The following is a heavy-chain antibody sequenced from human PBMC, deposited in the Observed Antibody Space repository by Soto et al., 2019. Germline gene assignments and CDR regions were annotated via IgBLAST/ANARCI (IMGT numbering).Heavy chain of an antibody. V-gene: IGHV2-5*02. CDR2: IYGDDAK. D-gene: IGHD2-15*01. CDR3: VHSPAHCSGAGCDDFDY. CDR1: GFSLSTNGVG. Sequence: QITLKESGPPLVKPTQTLTLTCTFSGFSLSTNGVGVGWIRQPPGKALEWLTNIYGDDAKWYSPSLKSRLTITKDTSKNQVVLTMTNMDPVDTATYYCVHSPAHCSGAGCDDFDYWGLGTLVTVSS. J-gene: IGHJ4*02.